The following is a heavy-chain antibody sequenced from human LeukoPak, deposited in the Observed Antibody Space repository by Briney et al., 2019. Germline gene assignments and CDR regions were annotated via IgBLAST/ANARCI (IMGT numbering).Heavy chain of an antibody. CDR3: VKDHDWGAFHI. CDR1: GFTFSTYA. V-gene: IGHV3-64D*06. CDR2: ISSNGGST. Sequence: GGSLRLSCSASGFTFSTYAMHWVRQAPGKGLECVSGISSNGGSTYYADSVKGRFTISRDNSKNTLYLQMSSLRVEDTAVYYCVKDHDWGAFHIWGQGTMVTVSS. J-gene: IGHJ3*02. D-gene: IGHD7-27*01.